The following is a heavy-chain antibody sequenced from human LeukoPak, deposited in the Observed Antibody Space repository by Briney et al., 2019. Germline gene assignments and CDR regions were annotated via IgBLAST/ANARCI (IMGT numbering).Heavy chain of an antibody. V-gene: IGHV4-39*07. Sequence: SETLSLTCTVSGGSISISSYYWGWIRQPPGKGLEWIGSIYYSGSTNYNPSLKSRVTISVDTSKNQFSLRLTSVTAADTAMYYCARAPDYGGKLDYWGQGTLITVSS. D-gene: IGHD4-23*01. CDR3: ARAPDYGGKLDY. CDR1: GGSISISSYY. CDR2: IYYSGST. J-gene: IGHJ4*02.